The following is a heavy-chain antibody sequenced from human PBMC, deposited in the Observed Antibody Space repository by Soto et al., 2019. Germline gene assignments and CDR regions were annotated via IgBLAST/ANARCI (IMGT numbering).Heavy chain of an antibody. CDR1: GGSFSGYY. CDR3: ARGQGIVSLTDY. V-gene: IGHV4-34*01. Sequence: SETLSLTCAVYGGSFSGYYWSWIRQPPGKGLEWIGEINHSGSTNYNPSLKSRVTISVDTSKNQFSLKLSSVTAADTAVYYRARGQGIVSLTDYWGQGTLVTVSS. D-gene: IGHD3-22*01. J-gene: IGHJ4*02. CDR2: INHSGST.